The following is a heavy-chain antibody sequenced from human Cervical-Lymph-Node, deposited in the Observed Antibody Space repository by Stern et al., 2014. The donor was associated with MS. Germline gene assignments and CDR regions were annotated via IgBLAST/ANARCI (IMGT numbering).Heavy chain of an antibody. CDR3: AVSLWFGGQESWFDP. J-gene: IGHJ5*02. Sequence: ESGPALVKPRQTLTLTCTFSGFSLTTSGMYVSWIRQPPGQALEWLAPIGWDDDKYYRTSLKTRLTISKDTAKNQVVLTMTNMDPVDTATYYCAVSLWFGGQESWFDPWGQGTPVTVSS. V-gene: IGHV2-70*01. D-gene: IGHD3-10*01. CDR1: GFSLTTSGMY. CDR2: IGWDDDK.